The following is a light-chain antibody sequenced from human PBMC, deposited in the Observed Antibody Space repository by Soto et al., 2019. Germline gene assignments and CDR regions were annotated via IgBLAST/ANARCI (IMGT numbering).Light chain of an antibody. CDR3: SSYAGSNNLV. CDR1: SSDVGGYNY. V-gene: IGLV2-14*01. Sequence: QSALTQPASVSGSPGQSITISCTGTSSDVGGYNYVSWYQQHPGKAPKLIIYEVTHRPSGVSSRFYGSRSGNTASLTISGLQGEDEADYYCSSYAGSNNLVFGGGTQLTVL. CDR2: EVT. J-gene: IGLJ2*01.